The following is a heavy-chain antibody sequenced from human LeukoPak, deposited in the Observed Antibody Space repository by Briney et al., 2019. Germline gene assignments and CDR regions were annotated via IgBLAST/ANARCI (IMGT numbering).Heavy chain of an antibody. D-gene: IGHD2-15*01. CDR1: GGSISSYY. CDR3: ATLVAATPRNYYYGMDV. V-gene: IGHV4-59*01. Sequence: SETLSLTCTVSGGSISSYYWSWLRQPPGKGLEWIGYIYYSGSTNYNPSLKSRVTISVDTSKNQFSLKLSSVTAADTAVYYCATLVAATPRNYYYGMDVWGQGTTVTVSS. J-gene: IGHJ6*02. CDR2: IYYSGST.